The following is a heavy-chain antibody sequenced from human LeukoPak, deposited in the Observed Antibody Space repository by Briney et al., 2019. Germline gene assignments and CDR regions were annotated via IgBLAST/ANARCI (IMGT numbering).Heavy chain of an antibody. CDR1: GGSISSSSYY. D-gene: IGHD5-24*01. CDR2: IYTSGST. Sequence: SETLSLTCTVSGGSISSSSYYWSWIRQPPGKGLEWIGYIYTSGSTNYNPSLKSRVTISVDTSKNQFSLKLSSVTAADTAVYYCASSRDGYFDYWGQGTLVTVSS. CDR3: ASSRDGYFDY. J-gene: IGHJ4*02. V-gene: IGHV4-61*05.